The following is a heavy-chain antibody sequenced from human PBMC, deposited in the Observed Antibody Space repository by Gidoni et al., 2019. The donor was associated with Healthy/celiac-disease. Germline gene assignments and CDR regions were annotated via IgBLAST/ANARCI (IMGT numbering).Heavy chain of an antibody. CDR2: INSDGSST. D-gene: IGHD2-2*01. CDR3: ARGCSSTSCYAVDDAFDI. Sequence: EVQLVESGGGLVQPGGSLRLSCAASGFTFSSNWMHWVRQAPGKGLVWVSRINSDGSSTSYADSVKGRFTISRDNAKNTLYLQMNSLRAEDTAVYYCARGCSSTSCYAVDDAFDIWGQGTMVTVSS. CDR1: GFTFSSNW. J-gene: IGHJ3*02. V-gene: IGHV3-74*01.